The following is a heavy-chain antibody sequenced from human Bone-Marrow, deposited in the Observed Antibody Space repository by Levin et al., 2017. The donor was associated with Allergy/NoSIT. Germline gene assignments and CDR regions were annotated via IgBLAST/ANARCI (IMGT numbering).Heavy chain of an antibody. V-gene: IGHV1-2*04. J-gene: IGHJ4*02. CDR3: ARGGSGQTHDY. CDR1: GYTFTDYY. D-gene: IGHD2-15*01. CDR2: INPNSGAT. Sequence: GESLKISCKASGYTFTDYYMHWVRQAPGQGLEWMGRINPNSGATNYAQKFQGWVTMTRDTSLSTAYMELSRLTSDDTAVYFCARGGSGQTHDYWGQGTLVTVSS.